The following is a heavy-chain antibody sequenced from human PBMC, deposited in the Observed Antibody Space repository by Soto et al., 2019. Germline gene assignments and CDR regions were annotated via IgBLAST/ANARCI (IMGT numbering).Heavy chain of an antibody. V-gene: IGHV6-1*01. CDR1: GDSVSSNSAA. J-gene: IGHJ3*02. CDR2: TYYRSKWYN. D-gene: IGHD4-17*01. CDR3: ARGYYGDFRGRQAFDI. Sequence: SQTLSLTCAISGDSVSSNSAAWNWIRQSPSRGLEWLGRTYYRSKWYNDYAVSVKSRITINPDTSKNQFSLQLNSVTPEDTAVYYCARGYYGDFRGRQAFDIWGQGTMVTVSS.